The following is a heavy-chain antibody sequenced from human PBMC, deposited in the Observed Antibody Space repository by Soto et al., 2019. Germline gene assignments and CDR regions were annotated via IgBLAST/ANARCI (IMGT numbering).Heavy chain of an antibody. CDR2: IYNTGST. D-gene: IGHD1-26*01. Sequence: SETLSLTCTVSGDSINSYYWSWIRQPPGKGLEWIGYIYNTGSTNLNPSLESRVTLSVGTSKNQFSLNINSVTAADTAVYFCARVRYGGYVDYWGQGTLVTVSS. CDR3: ARVRYGGYVDY. J-gene: IGHJ4*02. V-gene: IGHV4-59*01. CDR1: GDSINSYY.